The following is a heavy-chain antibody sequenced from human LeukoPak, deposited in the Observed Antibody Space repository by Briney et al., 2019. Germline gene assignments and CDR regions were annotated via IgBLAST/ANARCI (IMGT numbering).Heavy chain of an antibody. V-gene: IGHV3-48*03. D-gene: IGHD3-10*01. CDR1: GFTFSSYE. Sequence: PGGSLRLSCAASGFTFSSYEMNWVRQAPGRGGEGVSYISSSGSNIYYADSVKGRFTISRDNAKTSLYLQMNSLRAEDTAVYYCARAHLQSTYYYGSGSYYNEYYFDYLGQGTLVTVSS. CDR3: ARAHLQSTYYYGSGSYYNEYYFDY. CDR2: ISSSGSNI. J-gene: IGHJ4*02.